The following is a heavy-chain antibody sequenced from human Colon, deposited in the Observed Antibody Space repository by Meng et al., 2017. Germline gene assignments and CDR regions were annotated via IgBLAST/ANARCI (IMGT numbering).Heavy chain of an antibody. D-gene: IGHD1-20*01. V-gene: IGHV3-7*01. CDR1: GFTFSTYR. J-gene: IGHJ5*02. Sequence: GESLKISCAVSGFTFSTYRMAWVRQAPGKGLEWVASINEDGSETYHVDSVKGRFTISRDNARNSLYLQMDSLRVEDTAAYYCARGRFLTGFDAWGQGTLVTVSS. CDR2: INEDGSET. CDR3: ARGRFLTGFDA.